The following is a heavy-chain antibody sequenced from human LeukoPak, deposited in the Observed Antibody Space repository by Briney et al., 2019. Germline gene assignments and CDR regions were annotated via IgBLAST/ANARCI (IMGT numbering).Heavy chain of an antibody. CDR1: GFTFSGSA. J-gene: IGHJ4*02. V-gene: IGHV3-73*01. D-gene: IGHD3-10*01. CDR2: IRSKANSYAT. Sequence: GRSLRLSCAASGFTFSGSAMHWVRQASGKGLEWVGRIRSKANSYATAYAASVKGRFTISRDDSKNTAYLQMNGLKTEDTAVYYCTRLGYGSGSYDDYWGQGTLVTVSS. CDR3: TRLGYGSGSYDDY.